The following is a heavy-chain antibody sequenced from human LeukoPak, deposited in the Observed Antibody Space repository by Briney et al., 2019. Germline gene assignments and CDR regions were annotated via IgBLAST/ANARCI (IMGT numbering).Heavy chain of an antibody. CDR2: IYYSGST. V-gene: IGHV4-61*08. D-gene: IGHD4-17*01. CDR3: ARVEEDYGDSSYYFDY. Sequence: SETLSLTCTVSGGSISSGGYYWGWIRQPPGKGLEWIGYIYYSGSTNYNPSLKSRVTISVDTSKNQFSLKLSSVTAADTAVYYCARVEEDYGDSSYYFDYWGQGTLVTVSS. J-gene: IGHJ4*02. CDR1: GGSISSGGYY.